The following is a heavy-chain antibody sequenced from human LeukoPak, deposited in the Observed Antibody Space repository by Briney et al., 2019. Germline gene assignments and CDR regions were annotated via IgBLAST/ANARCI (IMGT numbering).Heavy chain of an antibody. J-gene: IGHJ4*02. V-gene: IGHV3-30*02. CDR3: AKDLGWFGELLV. Sequence: GGSLRLSCAASGFTFSSYGMHWVRQAPGKGLEWVAFIRYDGSNKYYADSVKGRFTISRDNSKNTLYLQMNSLRAEGTAVYYCAKDLGWFGELLVWGQGTLVTVSS. D-gene: IGHD3-10*01. CDR2: IRYDGSNK. CDR1: GFTFSSYG.